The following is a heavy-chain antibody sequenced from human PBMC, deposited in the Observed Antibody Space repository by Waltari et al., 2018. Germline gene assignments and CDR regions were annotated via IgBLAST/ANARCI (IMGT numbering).Heavy chain of an antibody. CDR1: GFTFSSHS. D-gene: IGHD1-26*01. CDR2: IVTDASDA. CDR3: ATIQSGSY. V-gene: IGHV3-74*01. Sequence: VQLVESGGGLVQPGGSLRLPCAASGFTFSSHSMHWVRQAPGKGLVWVSRIVTDASDATYADSVKGRFTISRDNAKNTLYLQMNSLRAEDTAVYYCATIQSGSYWGQGTLVTVSS. J-gene: IGHJ4*02.